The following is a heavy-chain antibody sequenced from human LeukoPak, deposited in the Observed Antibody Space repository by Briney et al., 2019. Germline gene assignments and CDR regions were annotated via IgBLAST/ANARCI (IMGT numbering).Heavy chain of an antibody. CDR3: ARGGFSSSWYIFNAFDI. J-gene: IGHJ3*02. Sequence: SETLSLTCTVSGGSISSSSYYWGWIRQPPGKGLEWIGSIYYSGSTYYNPSLKSRVTISVDTSKNQFSLKLSSVTAADTAVYYCARGGFSSSWYIFNAFDIWGQGTMVTVSS. D-gene: IGHD6-13*01. CDR2: IYYSGST. CDR1: GGSISSSSYY. V-gene: IGHV4-39*01.